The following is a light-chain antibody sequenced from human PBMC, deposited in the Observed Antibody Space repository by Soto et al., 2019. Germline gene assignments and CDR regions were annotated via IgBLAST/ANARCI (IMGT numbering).Light chain of an antibody. Sequence: QSVLTQPPSASGTPGQTVIISCSGTSSNIGSNSVNWYQQLPGTAPKLLIFSNNQRPSGVPDRFSGSRSGTSASLPITWLQSEDEADYYCAVWDESLNGLVFGGGTKLTVL. CDR1: SSNIGSNS. CDR2: SNN. J-gene: IGLJ2*01. CDR3: AVWDESLNGLV. V-gene: IGLV1-44*01.